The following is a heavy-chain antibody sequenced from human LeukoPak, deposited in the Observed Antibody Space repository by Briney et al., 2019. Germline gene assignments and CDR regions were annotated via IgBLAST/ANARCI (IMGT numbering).Heavy chain of an antibody. J-gene: IGHJ5*02. CDR1: GGSFSSYY. Sequence: SETLSLTCAVYGGSFSSYYWSWIRHPPGKGLEWIGYIYYSGSTNYNPSLKSRVTISVDTSKNQFSLKLSSVTAADTAVYYCARGLYYYGSGSYYWFDPWGQGTLVTVSS. CDR2: IYYSGST. CDR3: ARGLYYYGSGSYYWFDP. V-gene: IGHV4-59*01. D-gene: IGHD3-10*01.